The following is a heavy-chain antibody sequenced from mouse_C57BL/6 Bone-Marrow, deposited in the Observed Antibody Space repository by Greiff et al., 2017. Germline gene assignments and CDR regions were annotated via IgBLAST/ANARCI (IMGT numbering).Heavy chain of an antibody. Sequence: VQLQESGAELVRPGTSVKVSCKASGYAFTNYLIEWVKQRPGQGLEWIGVINPGSGGTYYNEKFKGKATLTADKSSSTAYMQLSSLTSEDSAVYFCARREITTCYFDYWGQGTTLTVSS. CDR2: INPGSGGT. V-gene: IGHV1-54*01. J-gene: IGHJ2*01. CDR1: GYAFTNYL. CDR3: ARREITTCYFDY. D-gene: IGHD2-4*01.